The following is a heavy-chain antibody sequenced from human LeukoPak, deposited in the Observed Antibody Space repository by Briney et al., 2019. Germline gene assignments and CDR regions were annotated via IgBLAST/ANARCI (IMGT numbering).Heavy chain of an antibody. D-gene: IGHD3-3*01. CDR3: ARNYDFWSGYYGGSDSWFDP. CDR2: ISAYNGNT. CDR1: GYTFTSYG. J-gene: IGHJ5*02. Sequence: ASVKVSCKASGYTFTSYGISWVRQAPGQGLEWMGWISAYNGNTNYAQKLQGRVTMTTDTSTSTAYMELRSLRSDDTAVYYCARNYDFWSGYYGGSDSWFDPWGQGTLVTVSS. V-gene: IGHV1-18*01.